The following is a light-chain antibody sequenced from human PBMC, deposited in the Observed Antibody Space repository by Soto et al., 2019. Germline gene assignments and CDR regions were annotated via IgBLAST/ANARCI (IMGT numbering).Light chain of an antibody. V-gene: IGKV1-5*01. J-gene: IGKJ1*01. Sequence: DLQMTQSPSTLSASVGDRVTITCRASHSINSWLAWYQQKPGKAPNLLIYAASTLESGVPSRFSGSASGTEFTLTISSLQPDDFATYYCQQYNSYWTFGQGTKVEIK. CDR3: QQYNSYWT. CDR1: HSINSW. CDR2: AAS.